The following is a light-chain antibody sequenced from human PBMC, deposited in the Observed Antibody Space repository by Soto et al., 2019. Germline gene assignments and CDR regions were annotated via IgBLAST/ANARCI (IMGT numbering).Light chain of an antibody. CDR3: QQYNSYPLT. CDR2: DAS. V-gene: IGKV1-5*01. Sequence: DIQMTQSPSTLSGSVVDRVTIACRASQTISSWLAWYQQKPGKAPKLLIYDASSLESGVPSRFSGSGSGTEFTLTISSLQPDDFATYYCQQYNSYPLTFGGGTKVDIK. J-gene: IGKJ4*01. CDR1: QTISSW.